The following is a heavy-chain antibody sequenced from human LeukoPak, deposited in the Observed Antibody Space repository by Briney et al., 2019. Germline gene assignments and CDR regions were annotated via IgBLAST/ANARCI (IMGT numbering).Heavy chain of an antibody. Sequence: PGGSLRLSCAASGFTFSSYSMNWVRQAPGKGLEWVSYISSSSSTIYYADSVKGRFTISRDNAKTSLYLQMNSLRAEDTAVYYCARDGVGASDSFDYWGQGTLVTVSS. CDR3: ARDGVGASDSFDY. V-gene: IGHV3-48*04. CDR1: GFTFSSYS. CDR2: ISSSSSTI. J-gene: IGHJ4*02. D-gene: IGHD1-26*01.